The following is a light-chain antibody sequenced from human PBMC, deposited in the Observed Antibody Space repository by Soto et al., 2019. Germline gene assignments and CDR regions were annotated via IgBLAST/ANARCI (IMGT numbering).Light chain of an antibody. CDR2: EGN. J-gene: IGLJ1*01. CDR3: CSYAGTNTFV. CDR1: SSDVGSYNL. Sequence: QSVLTQPASVSGSPGQPITISCTGTSSDVGSYNLVSWYQQHPGKAPKLMIYEGNKRPSGVSNRFSGSKSANTASLTISGLQTEDEADYYCCSYAGTNTFVFGTGTKVTVL. V-gene: IGLV2-23*01.